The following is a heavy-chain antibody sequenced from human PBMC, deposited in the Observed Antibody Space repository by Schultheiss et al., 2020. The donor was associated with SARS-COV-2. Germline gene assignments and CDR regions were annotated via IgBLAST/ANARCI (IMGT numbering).Heavy chain of an antibody. CDR1: GGSFSGYY. CDR2: INHSGST. J-gene: IGHJ6*03. D-gene: IGHD2-8*01. CDR3: ARDLSNRMLYYYYYYMDV. V-gene: IGHV4-34*01. Sequence: SETLSLTCAVYGGSFSGYYWSWIRQPPGKGLEWIGEINHSGSTNYNPSLKSRVTISVDTSKNQFSLKLSSVTAADTAVYYCARDLSNRMLYYYYYYMDVWGKGTTVTVSS.